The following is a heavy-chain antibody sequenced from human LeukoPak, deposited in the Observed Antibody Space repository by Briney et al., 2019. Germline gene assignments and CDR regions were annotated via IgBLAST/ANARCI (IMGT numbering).Heavy chain of an antibody. Sequence: SQTLSLTCTVSGGSISSIYYWGWIRQPPGKGLELIGNVFDSGSTYYNPSLRGRVTISVDTSKNQLSLKLTSVTAADTAVYYCVRHYYRYYYMDVWGKGTTVTVSS. CDR2: VFDSGST. V-gene: IGHV4-39*01. CDR1: GGSISSIYY. CDR3: VRHYYRYYYMDV. J-gene: IGHJ6*03.